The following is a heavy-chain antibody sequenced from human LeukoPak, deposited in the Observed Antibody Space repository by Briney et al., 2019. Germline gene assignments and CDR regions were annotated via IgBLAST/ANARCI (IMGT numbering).Heavy chain of an antibody. D-gene: IGHD6-19*01. CDR1: GFTFSSYA. CDR3: ARDWWEGSSGWYASFDY. V-gene: IGHV3-23*01. CDR2: ISGSGGST. J-gene: IGHJ4*02. Sequence: GGSLRLSCAASGFTFSSYAMSWVRQAPGKGLEWVSAISGSGGSTYYADSVKGRFTISRDNAKNTLYLQMSSLRAEDTAVYYCARDWWEGSSGWYASFDYWGQGTLVTVSS.